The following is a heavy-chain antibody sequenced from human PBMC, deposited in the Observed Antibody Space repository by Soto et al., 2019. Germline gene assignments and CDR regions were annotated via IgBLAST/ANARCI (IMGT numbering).Heavy chain of an antibody. CDR3: ARDDYYDSSGYFLARY. V-gene: IGHV3-33*01. Sequence: GGSLRLSCAASGFTFGSYGMHWVRQAPGKGLEWVAVIWYDGSNKYYADSVKGRFTISRDNSKNTLYLQMNSLRAEDTAVYYCARDDYYDSSGYFLARYWGQGTLVTVSS. CDR2: IWYDGSNK. CDR1: GFTFGSYG. D-gene: IGHD3-22*01. J-gene: IGHJ4*02.